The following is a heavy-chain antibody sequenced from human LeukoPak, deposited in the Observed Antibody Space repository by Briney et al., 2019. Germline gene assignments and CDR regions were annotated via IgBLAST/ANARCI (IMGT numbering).Heavy chain of an antibody. CDR2: ISGSGGST. CDR1: GFTFNNYA. D-gene: IGHD1-26*01. V-gene: IGHV3-23*01. CDR3: AKDLIVGARGYPFYFDY. J-gene: IGHJ4*02. Sequence: GGSLRLSCAASGFTFNNYAMSWVRQAPGKGLEWVSVISGSGGSTYYADSVKGRITISRDNSKNTLYLQMNSLRADATAVYYWAKDLIVGARGYPFYFDYWGQGTLVTVSS.